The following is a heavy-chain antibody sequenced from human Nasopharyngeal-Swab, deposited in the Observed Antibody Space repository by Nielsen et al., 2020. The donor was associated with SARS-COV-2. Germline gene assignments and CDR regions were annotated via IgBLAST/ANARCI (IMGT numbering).Heavy chain of an antibody. V-gene: IGHV6-1*01. CDR3: ARGIRPEPRATRGRYFDY. D-gene: IGHD1-26*01. Sequence: WIRQSPSRGLEWLGRTYYRSKWYNDYAVSVKSRITINPDTSKNQFSLKLSSVTAADTAVYYCARGIRPEPRATRGRYFDYWGQGTLVTVSS. CDR2: TYYRSKWYN. J-gene: IGHJ4*02.